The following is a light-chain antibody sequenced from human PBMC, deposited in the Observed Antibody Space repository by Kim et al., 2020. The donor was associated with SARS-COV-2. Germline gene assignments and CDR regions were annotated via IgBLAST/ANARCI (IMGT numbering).Light chain of an antibody. CDR2: DAS. CDR3: QQYDNLPLT. CDR1: QDISNY. V-gene: IGKV1-33*01. Sequence: DIQMTQSSSSLSASVGDRVTITCQASQDISNYLNWYQQKPGKAPKLLIYDASNLETGVPSRFSGSGSGTDFTFTISSLQPEDIATYDCQQYDNLPLTFGGGTKVNIK. J-gene: IGKJ4*01.